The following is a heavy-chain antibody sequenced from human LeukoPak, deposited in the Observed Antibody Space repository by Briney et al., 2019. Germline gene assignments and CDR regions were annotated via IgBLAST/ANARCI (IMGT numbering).Heavy chain of an antibody. CDR1: GYSFTSYW. CDR3: ARSSFVGIAAAGSFDY. Sequence: GESLKISCKGSGYSFTSYWIGWVRQMPGKGLEWMGIIYPGGSDTRYSPSFQGQVTISADKSISTAYLQWSSLKASDTAMYYCARSSFVGIAAAGSFDYWGQGTLVTVSS. CDR2: IYPGGSDT. D-gene: IGHD6-13*01. J-gene: IGHJ4*02. V-gene: IGHV5-51*01.